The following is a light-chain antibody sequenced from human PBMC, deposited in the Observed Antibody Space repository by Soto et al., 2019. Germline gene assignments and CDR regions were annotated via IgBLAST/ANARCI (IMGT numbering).Light chain of an antibody. CDR2: GAS. CDR1: ENVRTF. Sequence: EIVIRQSPATLSVSPGERATLSCRASENVRTFVDWYQQKPGQAPRLLIYGASNRATGIPARFSGSGSGTDFTLTISDLEPEDFAVYYCQQHSHWPPWTFGQGTKVDIK. J-gene: IGKJ1*01. V-gene: IGKV3-11*01. CDR3: QQHSHWPPWT.